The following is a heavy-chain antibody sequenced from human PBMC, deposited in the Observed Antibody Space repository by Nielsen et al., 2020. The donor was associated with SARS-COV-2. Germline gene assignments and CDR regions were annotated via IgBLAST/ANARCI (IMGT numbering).Heavy chain of an antibody. CDR1: GYTFTNYV. CDR3: ARARLITMVRGFAY. Sequence: ASVKVSCKASGYTFTNYVMNWVRQAPGQGLEWMGRINTNTGNPTHAQGFTGRFVFSVDTSVSTAYLQIISLKAEDTAVYYCARARLITMVRGFAYWGQGSLVTVSS. CDR2: INTNTGNP. V-gene: IGHV7-4-1*02. D-gene: IGHD3-10*01. J-gene: IGHJ4*02.